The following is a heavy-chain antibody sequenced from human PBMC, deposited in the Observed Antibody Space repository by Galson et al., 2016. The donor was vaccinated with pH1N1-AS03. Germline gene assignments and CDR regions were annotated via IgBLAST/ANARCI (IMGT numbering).Heavy chain of an antibody. CDR3: ARGGEFNYGTLDY. CDR1: GFIFTHYS. V-gene: IGHV3-30-3*01. CDR2: MSYEGTTT. Sequence: SLRLSCAASGFIFTHYSMHWVRQAPGKGLEWVTVMSYEGTTTYYADSVKGRFTISRDNSKNTLYLQMTSLRSEDTAVFYCARGGEFNYGTLDYWGQGSLVTVSS. D-gene: IGHD1-7*01. J-gene: IGHJ4*02.